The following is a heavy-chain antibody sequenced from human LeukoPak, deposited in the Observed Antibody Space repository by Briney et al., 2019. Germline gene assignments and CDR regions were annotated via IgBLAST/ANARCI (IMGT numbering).Heavy chain of an antibody. Sequence: GGSLGLSCAASGFTFSSYWMSWVRQAPGKGLEWVANIKQDGSEKYYVDSVKGRFTISRDNAKNTLYLQMISLRAEDTAVYYCSRGDYRSGSYFEYWGQGTVVTVSS. CDR3: SRGDYRSGSYFEY. J-gene: IGHJ4*02. V-gene: IGHV3-7*01. CDR2: IKQDGSEK. D-gene: IGHD3-10*01. CDR1: GFTFSSYW.